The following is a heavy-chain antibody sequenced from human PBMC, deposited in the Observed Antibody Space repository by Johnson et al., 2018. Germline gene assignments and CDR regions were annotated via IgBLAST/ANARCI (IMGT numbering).Heavy chain of an antibody. CDR1: GYNFIRYW. V-gene: IGHV5-51*01. Sequence: VQLVESGAEVKKPGESLKISCKASGYNFIRYWIGWVRQKPGKGLEWMGIIYAGDADTRYSPSFQGQVTISDDKSISTAYLQWSSLKASDTAMYYCARHDPNLKGISAFDIWGQGTMVTVSS. CDR2: IYAGDADT. J-gene: IGHJ3*02. CDR3: ARHDPNLKGISAFDI.